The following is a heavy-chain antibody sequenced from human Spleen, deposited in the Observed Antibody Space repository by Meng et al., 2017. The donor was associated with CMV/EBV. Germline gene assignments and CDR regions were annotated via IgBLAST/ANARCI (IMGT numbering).Heavy chain of an antibody. CDR2: INWNGGST. Sequence: GESLKISCAASGFTFDDYGMSWVRQAPGKGLEWVSGINWNGGSTGYADSVKGRFTISRDNSKNTLYLQMNSLRAEDTAVYYCARDFVVGGLDYWGQGTRVTVSS. J-gene: IGHJ4*02. V-gene: IGHV3-20*04. D-gene: IGHD1-26*01. CDR1: GFTFDDYG. CDR3: ARDFVVGGLDY.